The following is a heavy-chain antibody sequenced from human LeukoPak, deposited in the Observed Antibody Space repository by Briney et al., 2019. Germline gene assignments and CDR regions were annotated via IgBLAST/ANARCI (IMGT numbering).Heavy chain of an antibody. V-gene: IGHV3-15*01. CDR1: GFIFSNAW. Sequence: GGSLRLSCVASGFIFSNAWMNWVRQVPGKGLEWVGRIKRKTDGETTDYAAPVKSRFTISRDDSKNTLYLQMNSLRTEDTAVYYCTTDGGREVAIDYWGQGTLVTVSS. CDR3: TTDGGREVAIDY. D-gene: IGHD2-15*01. CDR2: IKRKTDGETT. J-gene: IGHJ4*02.